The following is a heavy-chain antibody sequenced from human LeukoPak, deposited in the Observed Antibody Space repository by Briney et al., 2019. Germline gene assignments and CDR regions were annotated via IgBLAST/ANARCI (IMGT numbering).Heavy chain of an antibody. V-gene: IGHV3-33*06. J-gene: IGHJ4*02. D-gene: IGHD3-16*02. CDR3: AKSLYGGCDY. Sequence: GRSLRLSCAASGFTFSSYGIHWVRQAPGKGLEWVAVIWYDGSNKYYADSVKGRFTISRDNSKNTVYLQMNSLRVEDTAVYYCAKSLYGGCDYWGQGTVVTVSS. CDR2: IWYDGSNK. CDR1: GFTFSSYG.